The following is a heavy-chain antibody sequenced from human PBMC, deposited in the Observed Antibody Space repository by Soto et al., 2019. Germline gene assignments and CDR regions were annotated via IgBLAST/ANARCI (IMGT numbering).Heavy chain of an antibody. V-gene: IGHV3-23*01. CDR2: ISGSGGST. Sequence: EVQLLESGGGLVQPGGSLRLSCAVSGFTFSSYAMSWVRQAPGTGLEWVSAISGSGGSTYYADSVKGRFTISRDNSKNTLSLQMNSLTAEDTAVYYCAAAAREYYYYGRDVWGQGTTVTVSS. CDR1: GFTFSSYA. CDR3: AAAAREYYYYGRDV. J-gene: IGHJ6*02.